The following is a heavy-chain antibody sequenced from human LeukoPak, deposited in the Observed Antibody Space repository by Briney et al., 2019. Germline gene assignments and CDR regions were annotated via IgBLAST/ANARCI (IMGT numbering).Heavy chain of an antibody. CDR2: ISYDGSNK. CDR1: GFTFSSYA. CDR3: ARTTRIFFPTSGFDY. V-gene: IGHV3-30-3*01. Sequence: PGGSLRLSCAASGFTFSSYAMHWVRQAPGKGLEWVAVISYDGSNKYYADSVKGRFTISRDNSKNTLHLQMNSLRVEDTAVYYCARTTRIFFPTSGFDYWGQGTLVTVSS. J-gene: IGHJ4*02. D-gene: IGHD2-15*01.